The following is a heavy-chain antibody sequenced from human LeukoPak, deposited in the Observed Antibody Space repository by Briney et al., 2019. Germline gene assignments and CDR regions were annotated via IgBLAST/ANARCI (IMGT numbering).Heavy chain of an antibody. D-gene: IGHD6-13*01. J-gene: IGHJ6*03. Sequence: PSETLSLTCTVSFDSVTTTNFYLGWIRQAPGKGLEWIGSLYYGVNTYYKPSLKSRVTISVDTSLNQFSLILTSVTAADTGVYYCARLRVQQLASSYYMDVWGKGTTVTVSS. CDR1: FDSVTTTNFY. CDR2: LYYGVNT. CDR3: ARLRVQQLASSYYMDV. V-gene: IGHV4-39*01.